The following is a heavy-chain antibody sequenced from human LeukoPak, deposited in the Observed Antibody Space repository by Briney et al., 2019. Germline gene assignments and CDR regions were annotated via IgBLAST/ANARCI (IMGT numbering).Heavy chain of an antibody. CDR2: IYYSGST. J-gene: IGHJ4*02. CDR3: ARRASSSWLPTFDY. V-gene: IGHV4-59*08. Sequence: SETLSLTCTVSGGSISSYYWSWIRQPPGKGQEWIGYIYYSGSTNYNPSLKSRVTISVDTSKNQFSLKLSSVTAADTAVYYCARRASSSWLPTFDYWGQGTLVTVSS. D-gene: IGHD6-13*01. CDR1: GGSISSYY.